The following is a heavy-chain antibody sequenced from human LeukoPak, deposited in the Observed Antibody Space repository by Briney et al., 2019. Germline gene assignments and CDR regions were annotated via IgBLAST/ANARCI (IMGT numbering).Heavy chain of an antibody. Sequence: SETLSLTCTVSGGSISSYYWSWIRQPPGKGLEWIGYIYYSGSTNYNPSLKSRVTISVDTSKNQFSLKLSSVTAADTPVYYCAAEAYSSSDNWFDPWGQGTLVTVSS. D-gene: IGHD6-13*01. CDR1: GGSISSYY. J-gene: IGHJ5*02. CDR2: IYYSGST. CDR3: AAEAYSSSDNWFDP. V-gene: IGHV4-59*01.